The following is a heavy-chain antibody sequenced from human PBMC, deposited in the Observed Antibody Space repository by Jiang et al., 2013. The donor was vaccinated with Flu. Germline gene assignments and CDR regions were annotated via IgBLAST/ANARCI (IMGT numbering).Heavy chain of an antibody. J-gene: IGHJ4*02. V-gene: IGHV3-23*01. CDR2: ISGSGGST. CDR1: GFIFSTYA. D-gene: IGHD3-16*01. CDR3: VKDSLWVDRY. Sequence: VQLLESGGDLVQPGGSLRLSCAASGFIFSTYAMSWVRQAPGKGLEWVSGISGSGGSTHYADSVRGRFTISRDNSKSTLFLQMDSLRAEDTAVYYCVKDSLWVDRYWGQGTLVTVSS.